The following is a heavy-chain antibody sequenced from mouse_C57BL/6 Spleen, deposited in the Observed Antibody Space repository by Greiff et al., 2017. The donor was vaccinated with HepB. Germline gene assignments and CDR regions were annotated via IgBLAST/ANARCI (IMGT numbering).Heavy chain of an antibody. CDR3: ARWDYYDYDGGY. CDR2: IYPGDGDT. CDR1: GYAFSSYW. Sequence: VQLQQSGAELVKPGASVKISCKASGYAFSSYWMNWVKQRPGKGLEWIGQIYPGDGDTNYNGKFKGKATLTADKSSSTAYMQLSSLTSEDSAVYFCARWDYYDYDGGYWGQGTTLTVSS. J-gene: IGHJ2*01. D-gene: IGHD2-4*01. V-gene: IGHV1-80*01.